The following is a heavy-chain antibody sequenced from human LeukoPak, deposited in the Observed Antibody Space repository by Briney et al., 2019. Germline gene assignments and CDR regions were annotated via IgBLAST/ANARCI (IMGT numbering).Heavy chain of an antibody. CDR2: ISYTGNT. CDR3: ARDRCSSTSCYWDY. J-gene: IGHJ4*02. V-gene: IGHV4-39*07. Sequence: SETLSLTCTVSGVSMRSSSYNWGWVRQTPGEGLEWIGTISYTGNTYYNPSLKSRVTISVDRSKNQFSLKLSSVTAADTAVYYCARDRCSSTSCYWDYWGQGTLVTVSS. CDR1: GVSMRSSSYN. D-gene: IGHD2-2*01.